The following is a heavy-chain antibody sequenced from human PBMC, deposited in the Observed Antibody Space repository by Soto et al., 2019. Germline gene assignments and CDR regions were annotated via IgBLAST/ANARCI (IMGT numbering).Heavy chain of an antibody. CDR1: GITLSDNY. J-gene: IGHJ4*02. CDR3: ASGKWSLDY. CDR2: ISNSDYTT. V-gene: IGHV3-11*01. D-gene: IGHD2-8*01. Sequence: QVHLVASGGGLVKPGGSLSLSCVASGITLSDNYMTWIRQAPGKGLEWLSYISNSDYTTYYADSVKGRFTISRDNAKNSLYLQLNGLRVEDTAVYYCASGKWSLDYWGQGILVPVSS.